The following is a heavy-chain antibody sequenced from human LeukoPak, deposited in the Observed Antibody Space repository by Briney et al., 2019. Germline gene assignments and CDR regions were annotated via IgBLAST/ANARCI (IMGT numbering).Heavy chain of an antibody. CDR2: INQYGSEK. Sequence: GGSLRLSCAASGLTFSNYWMTWVRQAPGKGLDWVASINQYGSEKYYVDSVKGRFTISRDNAKNSVSLQMTSLRVEDTAVYFCARSLGDDWGQGTLVTVSS. CDR3: ARSLGDD. V-gene: IGHV3-7*01. J-gene: IGHJ4*02. D-gene: IGHD3-16*01. CDR1: GLTFSNYW.